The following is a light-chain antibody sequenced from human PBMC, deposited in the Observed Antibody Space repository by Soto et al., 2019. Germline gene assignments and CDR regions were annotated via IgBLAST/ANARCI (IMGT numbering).Light chain of an antibody. V-gene: IGLV7-43*01. CDR3: LLYYDGAQV. CDR1: TGAVTSGYY. CDR2: SIN. J-gene: IGLJ3*02. Sequence: VVTQEPSLTVSPGETVTLTCASSTGAVTSGYYPNWFQQKPGQAPRPLIYSINNKHSWTPARFSGSLLGDKAALTLSGVQPEDEAEYYCLLYYDGAQVFGGGTKLTVL.